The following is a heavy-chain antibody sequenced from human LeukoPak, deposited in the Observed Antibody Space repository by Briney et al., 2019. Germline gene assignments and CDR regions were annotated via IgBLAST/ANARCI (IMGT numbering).Heavy chain of an antibody. V-gene: IGHV1-3*01. CDR3: ARDRPVGAMILPKHYYYYGMDV. CDR2: IDAGNGNT. Sequence: ASVKVSCKASQYTFTDYAVHWVRQAPGQRLEWMGWIDAGNGNTKYSQSFQGRVTIIRDTSATTAYMELSSLTSEDTAVYYCARDRPVGAMILPKHYYYYGMDVWGQGTTVTVSS. CDR1: QYTFTDYA. J-gene: IGHJ6*02. D-gene: IGHD3/OR15-3a*01.